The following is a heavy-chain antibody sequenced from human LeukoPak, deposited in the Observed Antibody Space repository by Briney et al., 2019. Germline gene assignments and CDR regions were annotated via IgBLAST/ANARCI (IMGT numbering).Heavy chain of an antibody. CDR1: GYSFTSYW. J-gene: IGHJ5*02. Sequence: GESLKISCKGSGYSFTSYWIGWVRQMPGKGLEWMGIIYPGDSDTRYSPSFQGQVTISADKSISTAYLQWSSLKASDTAMYYCARTPRIAAADPNWFDPWGQGTLVTVSS. V-gene: IGHV5-51*01. D-gene: IGHD6-13*01. CDR3: ARTPRIAAADPNWFDP. CDR2: IYPGDSDT.